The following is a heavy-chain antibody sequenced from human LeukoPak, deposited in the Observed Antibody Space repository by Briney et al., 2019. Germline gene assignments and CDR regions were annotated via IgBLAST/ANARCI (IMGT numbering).Heavy chain of an antibody. CDR2: IKQDGSEK. D-gene: IGHD2-21*02. V-gene: IGHV3-7*01. CDR3: ARERRVVTTGWFDP. CDR1: GFTFSSYW. Sequence: PGGSLRLSCAASGFTFSSYWMSWVRQAPGKGLEWVANIKQDGSEKYYVDSVKGRFTISRDNAKNSLYLQMNSLRAEDTAVYYCARERRVVTTGWFDPWGQGTLVTVSS. J-gene: IGHJ5*02.